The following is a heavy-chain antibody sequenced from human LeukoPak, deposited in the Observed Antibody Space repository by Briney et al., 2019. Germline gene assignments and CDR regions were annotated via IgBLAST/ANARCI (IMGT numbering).Heavy chain of an antibody. V-gene: IGHV3-33*01. Sequence: GGSLRLSCAASGFTFSSCGMHWVRQAPGKGLEWVAVIWYDGSIKYYADSVKGRFTISRDNPKNTLYLQMNSLRAEDTAVYYCARVGSGSYFLDGFDIWGQGTMVTVSS. J-gene: IGHJ3*02. CDR3: ARVGSGSYFLDGFDI. CDR2: IWYDGSIK. CDR1: GFTFSSCG. D-gene: IGHD1-26*01.